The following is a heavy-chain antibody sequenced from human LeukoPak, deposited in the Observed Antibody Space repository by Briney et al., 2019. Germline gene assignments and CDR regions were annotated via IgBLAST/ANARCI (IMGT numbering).Heavy chain of an antibody. CDR1: GFTVSNNY. Sequence: GGSLRLSCAASGFTVSNNYMSWVRQAPGKGLEWVSVIYSGGSTYYADSVKGRFTISRDNAKNSVYLQMNSLRAEDTAVYYCARDFSGYMDVWGKGTTVTVSS. J-gene: IGHJ6*03. D-gene: IGHD2-15*01. CDR2: IYSGGST. V-gene: IGHV3-53*01. CDR3: ARDFSGYMDV.